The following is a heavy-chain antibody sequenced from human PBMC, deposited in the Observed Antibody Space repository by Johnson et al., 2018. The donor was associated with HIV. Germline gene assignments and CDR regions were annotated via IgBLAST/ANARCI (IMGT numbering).Heavy chain of an antibody. CDR2: IGTAADT. J-gene: IGHJ3*02. D-gene: IGHD2-15*01. CDR3: ARARGGLGRVAAAPRGAFDI. CDR1: GFTFSNFD. Sequence: EVQLVESGGGLVKPGGSLRLSCAASGFTFSNFDMHWVRQPTGKGLEWVSGIGTAADTYYVGSVKGRFTISRDNYKNSLYLQMNNLRAEDTAVYYCARARGGLGRVAAAPRGAFDIWGQGTMVTVSS. V-gene: IGHV3-13*01.